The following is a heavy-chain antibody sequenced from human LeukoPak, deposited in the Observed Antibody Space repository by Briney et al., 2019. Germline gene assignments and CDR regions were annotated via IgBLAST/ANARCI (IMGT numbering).Heavy chain of an antibody. CDR3: TRGDYYDSRGYYLLFDY. Sequence: GGSLRLSCTASGFTFGDYGMSWVRQTPGKGLEWVGFIRSQAYGGTTEYAASVKGRCTISRDDSKSIAYLQMNSLKTEDTALYFCTRGDYYDSRGYYLLFDYWGQGTLVTVSS. D-gene: IGHD3-22*01. CDR1: GFTFGDYG. CDR2: IRSQAYGGTT. V-gene: IGHV3-49*04. J-gene: IGHJ4*02.